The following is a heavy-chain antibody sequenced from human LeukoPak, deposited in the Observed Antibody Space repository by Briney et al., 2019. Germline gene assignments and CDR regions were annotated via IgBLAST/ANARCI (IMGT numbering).Heavy chain of an antibody. CDR1: GYTFTSYD. J-gene: IGHJ6*03. V-gene: IGHV1-8*01. CDR2: MNPNSGNT. Sequence: GASVTVSCKASGYTFTSYDINWVRQATGQGLEWMGWMNPNSGNTGYAQKFQGRVTMTRNTSISTAYMELSSLRSEDTAVYYCAIRYGSGEKYYYYYYMDVWGKGTTVTVSS. CDR3: AIRYGSGEKYYYYYYMDV. D-gene: IGHD3-10*01.